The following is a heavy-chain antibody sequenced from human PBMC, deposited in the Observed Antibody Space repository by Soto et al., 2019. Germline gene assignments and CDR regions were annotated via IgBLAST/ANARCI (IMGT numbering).Heavy chain of an antibody. J-gene: IGHJ3*02. CDR1: GYSFSNYN. D-gene: IGHD3-16*01. CDR2: ISGYNGNT. CDR3: ARDKVWGGFDI. Sequence: QVQLVQSGPELKKPGASVKVSCRSSGYSFSNYNFCWVRQAPGQGLEWLGWISGYNGNTNYAQKLQGRFTMTTDSFTSTAYMELRSLRSDDTAVYYCARDKVWGGFDIWGQGTMVTVSS. V-gene: IGHV1-18*01.